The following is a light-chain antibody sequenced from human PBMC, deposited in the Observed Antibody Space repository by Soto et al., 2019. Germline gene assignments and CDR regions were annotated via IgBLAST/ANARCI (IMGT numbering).Light chain of an antibody. V-gene: IGKV3-15*01. J-gene: IGKJ1*01. CDR1: QSVSNN. CDR2: GAS. Sequence: EIVMTQSPGTLSVSPGERATLSYRASQSVSNNLAWYQQKPGQAPRLLIYGASARATGVPARFSGSGSGTEFTLTISSLQSEDFAVYYCQQRSNWWTFGQGTKVEIK. CDR3: QQRSNWWT.